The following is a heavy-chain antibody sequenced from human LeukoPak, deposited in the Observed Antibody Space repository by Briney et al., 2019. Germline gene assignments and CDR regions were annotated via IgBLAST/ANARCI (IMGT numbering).Heavy chain of an antibody. CDR3: ARDVYYYDSSHSRAFDI. CDR2: IYYSGST. Sequence: SETLSLTCTVSGGSISSYYWSWIRQPPGKGLEWIGYIYYSGSTNYNPSLKSRVTISVDTSKNHFSLKLSSVTAADTAVYYCARDVYYYDSSHSRAFDIWGQGTMVTVSS. D-gene: IGHD3-22*01. J-gene: IGHJ3*02. V-gene: IGHV4-59*01. CDR1: GGSISSYY.